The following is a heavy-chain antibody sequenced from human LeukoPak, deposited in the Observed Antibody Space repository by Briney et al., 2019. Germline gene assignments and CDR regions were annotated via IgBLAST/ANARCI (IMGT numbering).Heavy chain of an antibody. CDR1: GFTFSSYA. D-gene: IGHD3-22*01. CDR2: ISGSGGST. V-gene: IGHV3-23*01. Sequence: PGGSLRLSCAASGFTFSSYAMSWVRQAPGKGLEWVSAISGSGGSTYYADSVKGRFTTSRDNSKNTLYLQMNSLRAEDTAVYYCAKLYDSSRIGMGAFDIWGQGTMVTVSS. J-gene: IGHJ3*02. CDR3: AKLYDSSRIGMGAFDI.